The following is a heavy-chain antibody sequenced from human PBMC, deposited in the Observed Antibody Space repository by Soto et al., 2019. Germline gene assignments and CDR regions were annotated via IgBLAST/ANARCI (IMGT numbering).Heavy chain of an antibody. V-gene: IGHV4-30-2*01. Sequence: SETLSLTCAVSGGSISSGGYSWSWIRQPPGKGLEWIGYIYHSGSTYYNPSLKSRVTISVDRSKNQFSLKLSSVTAADTAVYYCARAYCGGDCYSCYFDYWGQGTLVTVSS. CDR1: GGSISSGGYS. CDR3: ARAYCGGDCYSCYFDY. D-gene: IGHD2-21*02. CDR2: IYHSGST. J-gene: IGHJ4*02.